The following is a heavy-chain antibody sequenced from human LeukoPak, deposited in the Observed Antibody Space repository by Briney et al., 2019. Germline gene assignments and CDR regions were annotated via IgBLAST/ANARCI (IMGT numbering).Heavy chain of an antibody. CDR3: ARVLYDFWSGYYDWTNNWFDP. V-gene: IGHV3-74*01. D-gene: IGHD3-3*01. CDR1: GFTFSSYW. J-gene: IGHJ5*02. CDR2: INSDGSST. Sequence: GGSLRLSCAASGFTFSSYWMHWVRQAPGKGLVWVSRINSDGSSTSYADSVKGRFTISRDNAKNTLYLQMNSLRAEDTAVYYCARVLYDFWSGYYDWTNNWFDPWGQGTLVTVPS.